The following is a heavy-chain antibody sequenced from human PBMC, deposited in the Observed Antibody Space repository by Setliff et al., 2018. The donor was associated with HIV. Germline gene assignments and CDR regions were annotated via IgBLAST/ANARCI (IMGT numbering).Heavy chain of an antibody. Sequence: SATLSLTCTVSGGSISSYFWTWIRQSPEKGLEWIGYIYHYGSPNYNPSLQSRVTLSVDTSKNQFSLTLTSVTAADTAVYYCARGGRSDGYHIASWGQGTLVTVSS. V-gene: IGHV4-59*01. CDR2: IYHYGSP. D-gene: IGHD2-15*01. J-gene: IGHJ4*02. CDR1: GGSISSYF. CDR3: ARGGRSDGYHIAS.